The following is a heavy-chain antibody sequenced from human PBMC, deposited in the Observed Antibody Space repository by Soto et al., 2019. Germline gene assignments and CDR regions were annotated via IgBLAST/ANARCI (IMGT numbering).Heavy chain of an antibody. D-gene: IGHD3-22*01. CDR3: ARSYDSSGYYYVGYYYGMDV. Sequence: QVQLVQSGAEVKKPGSSVKVSCKASGGTFSSYAISWVRQAPGQGLEWMGGIIPIFGTANYAQKFQGRVTITADESTSTAYMDLSSLRSEDTAVYYCARSYDSSGYYYVGYYYGMDVWGQGTTVTVSS. J-gene: IGHJ6*02. CDR1: GGTFSSYA. CDR2: IIPIFGTA. V-gene: IGHV1-69*01.